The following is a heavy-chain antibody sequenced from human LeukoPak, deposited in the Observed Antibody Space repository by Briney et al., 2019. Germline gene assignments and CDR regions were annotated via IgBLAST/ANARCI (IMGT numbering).Heavy chain of an antibody. D-gene: IGHD1-26*01. Sequence: GGSLRLSCLTSGFTLSTNAMSWVRQAPGKGLEWISGISGSGASTYYADSVKGRFTISRDDSRNTLYLQMNSLRAEDTAVYYCAKDRGGSYYGFDYWGQGTQVTVSS. CDR1: GFTLSTNA. V-gene: IGHV3-23*01. CDR2: ISGSGAST. J-gene: IGHJ4*02. CDR3: AKDRGGSYYGFDY.